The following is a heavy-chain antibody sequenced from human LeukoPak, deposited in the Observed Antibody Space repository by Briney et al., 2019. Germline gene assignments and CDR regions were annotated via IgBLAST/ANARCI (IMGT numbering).Heavy chain of an antibody. CDR3: ARQKAAAEDY. CDR2: VYPGDSDA. CDR1: GYSFTSYW. Sequence: GESLKISCKGSGYSFTSYWIGWVRQMPGKGLEWMGIVYPGDSDARYSPSFQGQVTISADRSINTAYLQWSSLRASDTAMYYCARQKAAAEDYWGQGTLVTVSS. J-gene: IGHJ4*02. D-gene: IGHD6-25*01. V-gene: IGHV5-51*01.